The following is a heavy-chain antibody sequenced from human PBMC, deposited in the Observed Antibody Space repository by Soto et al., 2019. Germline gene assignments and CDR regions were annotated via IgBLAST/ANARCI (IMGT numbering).Heavy chain of an antibody. Sequence: SCTTSGFTFGDYALSWVRQAPGKGLEWVGFIRRNAYGGTTDYAASVKGRFTISRDDSKSIAYLQMNSLRTEDTALYYCTRASSLDFDFWGQGTLVTSPQ. CDR2: IRRNAYGGTT. V-gene: IGHV3-49*04. CDR1: GFTFGDYA. J-gene: IGHJ4*02. CDR3: TRASSLDFDF. D-gene: IGHD3-16*01.